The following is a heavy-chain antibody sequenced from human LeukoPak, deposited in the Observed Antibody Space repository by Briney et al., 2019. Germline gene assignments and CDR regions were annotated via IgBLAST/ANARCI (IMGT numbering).Heavy chain of an antibody. CDR3: AKDLGSYYYGPGSYLFDH. CDR2: IDGNAGST. CDR1: GFTFSHYA. Sequence: GGSLRLSCAACGFTFSHYAISWLRQAPGKGLEWVSSIDGNAGSTYHADSVKGRFTVSRDNSENTLYLQMNSLRPEDTAMYYCAKDLGSYYYGPGSYLFDHWGQGILVTVSS. J-gene: IGHJ4*02. V-gene: IGHV3-23*01. D-gene: IGHD3-10*01.